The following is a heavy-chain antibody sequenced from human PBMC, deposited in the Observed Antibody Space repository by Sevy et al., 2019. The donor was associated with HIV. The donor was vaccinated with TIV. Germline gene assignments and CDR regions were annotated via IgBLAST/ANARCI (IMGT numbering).Heavy chain of an antibody. J-gene: IGHJ6*02. V-gene: IGHV3-30*18. D-gene: IGHD3-10*01. CDR1: GFTFSSYG. CDR2: ISYDGSNK. CDR3: AKGSGRPVPPYYYYYGMDV. Sequence: GGSLRLSCAASGFTFSSYGMHWVRQAPGKGLEWVAVISYDGSNKYYADSVKGRFTISRDNSKNTLYLQMNSLRAEDTAVNYCAKGSGRPVPPYYYYYGMDVWGQGTTVTVSS.